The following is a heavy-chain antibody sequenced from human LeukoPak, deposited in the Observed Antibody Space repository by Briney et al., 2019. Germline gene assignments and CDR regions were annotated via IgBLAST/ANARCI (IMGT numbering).Heavy chain of an antibody. CDR2: MYYSWST. D-gene: IGHD3-10*02. Sequence: PSETLALPCTASGVALSNYHWSWIRQPPGKGLEGIGYMYYSWSTNYNPSLQSRVTMSVDTSNNQIYLKMTSLTAADTAVYYCARPGAGQPYYDVDVWGKGTTVTVSS. J-gene: IGHJ6*04. CDR1: GVALSNYH. CDR3: ARPGAGQPYYDVDV. V-gene: IGHV4-59*01.